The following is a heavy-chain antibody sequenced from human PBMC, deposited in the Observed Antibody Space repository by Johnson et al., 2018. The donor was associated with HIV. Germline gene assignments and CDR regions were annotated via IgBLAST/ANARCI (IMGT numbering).Heavy chain of an antibody. V-gene: IGHV3-7*05. Sequence: VQLVESGGGLVQPGGSLRLSCAASGFTFSSYWMSWVRQSPGKGLEWVTNIKQDGSEKYYVDSVKGRFTISRDNSKNTLYLQMNSLRAEDTAVYYCAKDPPLATVVTPARWGQGTMVTVSS. CDR1: GFTFSSYW. CDR3: AKDPPLATVVTPAR. J-gene: IGHJ3*01. D-gene: IGHD4-23*01. CDR2: IKQDGSEK.